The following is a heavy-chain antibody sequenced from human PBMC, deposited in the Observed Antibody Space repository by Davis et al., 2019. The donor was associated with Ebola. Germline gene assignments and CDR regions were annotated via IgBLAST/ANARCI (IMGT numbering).Heavy chain of an antibody. CDR1: GGSFSGYY. Sequence: PSETLSLTCAVYGGSFSGYYWSWIRQPPGKGLEWIGEINHSGSTNYNPSLKSRVTISVDTSKNQFSLKLSSVTAADTAVYYCARVRFGAARRRFDPWGQGTLVTVSS. CDR2: INHSGST. J-gene: IGHJ5*02. CDR3: ARVRFGAARRRFDP. V-gene: IGHV4-34*01. D-gene: IGHD6-6*01.